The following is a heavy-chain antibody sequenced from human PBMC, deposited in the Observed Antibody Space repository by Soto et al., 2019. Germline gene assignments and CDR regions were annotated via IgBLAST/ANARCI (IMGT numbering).Heavy chain of an antibody. CDR1: GFPFTVVW. J-gene: IGHJ1*01. Sequence: EVQLVESGGALVQPGGSLRLSCAASGFPFTVVWMSWVRQVPGKGLEWVANINQGGSERYYVDSVKGRFTISRDNADNSVYLQMNSLRVEDTAVYYCARDGPTQLLGQSYQLWGQGTVVTVSS. D-gene: IGHD1-1*01. CDR3: ARDGPTQLLGQSYQL. CDR2: INQGGSER. V-gene: IGHV3-7*01.